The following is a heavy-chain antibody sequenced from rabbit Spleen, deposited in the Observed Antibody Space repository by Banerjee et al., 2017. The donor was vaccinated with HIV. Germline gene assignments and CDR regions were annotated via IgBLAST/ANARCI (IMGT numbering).Heavy chain of an antibody. J-gene: IGHJ4*01. D-gene: IGHD3-1*01. CDR1: GFDFSRYG. CDR3: VRDTWNFNL. V-gene: IGHV1S47*01. CDR2: IDPVFGIT. Sequence: EQLVESGGGLVQPGGSLKLSCKASGFDFSRYGVSWVRQAPGKGLEWIGYIDPVFGITYFASWVNGRFTISRENTQNTVSLQMNSLTVADTATYFCVRDTWNFNLWGPGTLVTVS.